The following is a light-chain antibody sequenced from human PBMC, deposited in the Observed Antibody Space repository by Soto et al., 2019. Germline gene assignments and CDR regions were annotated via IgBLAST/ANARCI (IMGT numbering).Light chain of an antibody. CDR1: QDIRDE. CDR2: AAS. CDR3: LQDYGYPRT. V-gene: IGKV1-6*01. Sequence: AIQMTQSPFSLSASVGDRVTITCRASQDIRDEVGWYHQKPGKAPKLLISAASNLQSGVPSRFSGSGSATDFTLTISSLQPEDFATYYCLQDYGYPRTFGQGTKVESK. J-gene: IGKJ1*01.